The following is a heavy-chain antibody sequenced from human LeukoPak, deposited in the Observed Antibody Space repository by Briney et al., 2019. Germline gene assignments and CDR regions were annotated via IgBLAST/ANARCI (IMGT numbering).Heavy chain of an antibody. J-gene: IGHJ4*02. V-gene: IGHV4-34*01. CDR3: ARASSYDFWSGYHFYFDC. CDR1: GGSFSGYY. CDR2: INHSGST. D-gene: IGHD3-3*01. Sequence: SETLSLTCAVYGGSFSGYYWSWIRQPPGKGLEWIGEINHSGSTNYNPSLKSRVTISVDTSKNQFSLKLSSVTAADAAVYYCARASSYDFWSGYHFYFDCWGQGTLVTVSS.